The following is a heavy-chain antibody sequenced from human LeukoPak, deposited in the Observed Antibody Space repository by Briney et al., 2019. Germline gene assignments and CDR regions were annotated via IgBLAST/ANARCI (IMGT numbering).Heavy chain of an antibody. D-gene: IGHD6-19*01. Sequence: SETLSLTCAVYGESFSGYYWTCIRQPPGKGLEWIGSIYYSGSTYYNPSLKSRVTISVDTSKNQFSLKLSSVTAADTAVYYCATLYHTVAGFDYWGQGTLVTVSS. CDR1: GESFSGYY. J-gene: IGHJ4*02. CDR2: IYYSGST. V-gene: IGHV4-34*01. CDR3: ATLYHTVAGFDY.